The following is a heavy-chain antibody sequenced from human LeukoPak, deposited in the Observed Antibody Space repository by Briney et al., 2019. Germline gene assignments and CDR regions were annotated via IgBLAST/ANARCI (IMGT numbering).Heavy chain of an antibody. D-gene: IGHD5-18*01. CDR3: AASGYSYGGDYFDY. CDR1: GYTFTSYD. CDR2: MNPNSGNT. Sequence: GASVKVSCKASGYTFTSYDINWVRQATGQGLEWMGWMNPNSGNTGYAQKFQGRVTMTRNTSISTAYMELSSLRSEDTAVYYCAASGYSYGGDYFDYWGQGTLVTVSS. V-gene: IGHV1-8*01. J-gene: IGHJ4*02.